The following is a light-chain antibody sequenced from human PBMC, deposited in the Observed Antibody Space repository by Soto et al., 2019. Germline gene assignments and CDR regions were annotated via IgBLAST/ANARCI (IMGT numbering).Light chain of an antibody. CDR2: AAS. Sequence: DIRMTQSPSSVSASVGARVTITCRASQDIRSWLTWYQQKPGKAPKLLIYAASTLQSGVHSRFSGSGSGTDFTLTINSLQPGDFATYYCQQANAFPHTFGQGTKLEIK. J-gene: IGKJ2*01. CDR3: QQANAFPHT. CDR1: QDIRSW. V-gene: IGKV1-12*01.